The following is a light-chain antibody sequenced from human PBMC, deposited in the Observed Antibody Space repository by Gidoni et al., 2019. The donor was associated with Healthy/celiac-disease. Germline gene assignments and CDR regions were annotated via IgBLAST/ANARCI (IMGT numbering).Light chain of an antibody. V-gene: IGKV1-33*01. J-gene: IGKJ3*01. Sequence: DIQMTQSPSSLSASVGDRVTITCQASQDISIYLNWYQQKPGKAPKLLIYDASNLETGVPSRFSGSGSGTDFTFTISSLQPEDIATYYCQQYDNLPLTVGPGTKVDIK. CDR2: DAS. CDR3: QQYDNLPLT. CDR1: QDISIY.